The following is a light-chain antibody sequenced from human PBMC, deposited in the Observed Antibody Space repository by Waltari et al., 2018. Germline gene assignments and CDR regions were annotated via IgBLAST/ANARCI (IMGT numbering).Light chain of an antibody. J-gene: IGKJ1*01. CDR3: QQYGSSPAWT. CDR2: GAS. Sequence: EIVLTQSPGTLSLSPGERATLSCRASQSVSSSYLAWYQQKPGQAPRLLLYGASSRATGIPDRFIGSGSGTDCTLTISRLEPEDFAVYYCQQYGSSPAWTFGQGTKVEIK. CDR1: QSVSSSY. V-gene: IGKV3-20*01.